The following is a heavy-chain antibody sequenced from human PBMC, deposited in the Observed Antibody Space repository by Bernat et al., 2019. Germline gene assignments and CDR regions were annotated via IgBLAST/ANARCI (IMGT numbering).Heavy chain of an antibody. J-gene: IGHJ3*02. CDR1: GGSISTGDYY. D-gene: IGHD4-17*01. CDR3: ARVEGAYVDFDI. V-gene: IGHV4-31*03. Sequence: QVQLQESGPGLVKPSQTLSLICTVSGGSISTGDYYWSWIRQHPGKGLEWIGYIYYSGNTYYNPSLKSRVTISVDTSKNHFSRKLSSVTAADTAVYFCARVEGAYVDFDIWGQGTMVTVSS. CDR2: IYYSGNT.